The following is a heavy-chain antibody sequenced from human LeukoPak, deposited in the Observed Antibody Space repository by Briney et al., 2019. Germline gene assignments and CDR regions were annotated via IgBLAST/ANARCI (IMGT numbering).Heavy chain of an antibody. V-gene: IGHV4-34*01. D-gene: IGHD6-13*01. CDR1: GGSISSYY. Sequence: SETLSLTCTVSGGSISSYYWSWIRQPPGKGLEWIGEINHSGSTNYNPSLKSRVTISVDTSKNQFSLKLSSVTAADTAVYYCARPYSSSWYSAFDIWGQGTMVTVSS. CDR3: ARPYSSSWYSAFDI. CDR2: INHSGST. J-gene: IGHJ3*02.